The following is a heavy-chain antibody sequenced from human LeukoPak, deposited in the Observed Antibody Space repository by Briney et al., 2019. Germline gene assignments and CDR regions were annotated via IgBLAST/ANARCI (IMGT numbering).Heavy chain of an antibody. CDR2: NYSGGST. Sequence: PGGSLRLSCAASGFTVSSNYMSWVRQAPGKGLECVSVNYSGGSTYYADSVEGRFTISRDNSKNTLYLQMNSLRAEDTAVYYCARDYQRDDGYNSLGVDYWGQGTLVTVSS. CDR3: ARDYQRDDGYNSLGVDY. V-gene: IGHV3-66*01. D-gene: IGHD5-24*01. CDR1: GFTVSSNY. J-gene: IGHJ4*02.